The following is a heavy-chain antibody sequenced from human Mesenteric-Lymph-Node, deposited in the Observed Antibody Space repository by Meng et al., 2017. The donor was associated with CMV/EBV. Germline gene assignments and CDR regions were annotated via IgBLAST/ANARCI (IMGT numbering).Heavy chain of an antibody. CDR2: INHSGIT. J-gene: IGHJ3*02. Sequence: ESLKISCAVNGGSFNNYYWNWIRQAPGKGLEWIGEINHSGITNYSPSLKSRVNMSVDTLKNHFSLELNSVTAADTAVYYCVARAFDIWGQGTVVTVSS. V-gene: IGHV4-34*01. CDR3: VARAFDI. CDR1: GGSFNNYY.